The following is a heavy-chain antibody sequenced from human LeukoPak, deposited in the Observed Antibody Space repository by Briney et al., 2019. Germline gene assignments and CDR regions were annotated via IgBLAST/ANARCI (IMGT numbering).Heavy chain of an antibody. D-gene: IGHD2-15*01. CDR1: GYTFTSYG. J-gene: IGHJ4*02. Sequence: VASVKVSCKASGYTFTSYGISWVRQAPGQGLEWMGWISAYNGNTNYAQKLQGRVTMTTDTSTSTAYMELRSPRSDDTAVYYCASNLMGGSPGDWGQGTLVTVSS. V-gene: IGHV1-18*01. CDR2: ISAYNGNT. CDR3: ASNLMGGSPGD.